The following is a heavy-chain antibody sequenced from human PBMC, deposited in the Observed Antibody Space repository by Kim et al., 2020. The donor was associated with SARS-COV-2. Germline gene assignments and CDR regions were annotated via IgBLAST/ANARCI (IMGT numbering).Heavy chain of an antibody. J-gene: IGHJ6*02. CDR1: GFTVSSNY. CDR3: ASETYGSGSYYNPSTYYGMDV. Sequence: GGSLRLSCAASGFTVSSNYMSWVRPAPGKGLEWVSAIYSGGSTYYADSVKGRFTISRDNSKNTLYLQMNSLRAEDTAVYYCASETYGSGSYYNPSTYYGMDVWGPGTPVTVSS. V-gene: IGHV3-53*01. CDR2: IYSGGST. D-gene: IGHD3-10*01.